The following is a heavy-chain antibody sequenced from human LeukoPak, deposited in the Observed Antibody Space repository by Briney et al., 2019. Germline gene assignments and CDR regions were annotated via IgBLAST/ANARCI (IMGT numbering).Heavy chain of an antibody. V-gene: IGHV3-48*03. J-gene: IGHJ4*02. Sequence: GGSLRLSCAASGFTFSSYEMNWVRQAPGKGLEWVSYISSSGTPIHYADSVKGRFTISRDNAKNSLFLQMNSPRAEDTAVYYCAREKTACGGDCYDSWGQGTLVTVSS. CDR2: ISSSGTPI. D-gene: IGHD2-21*01. CDR1: GFTFSSYE. CDR3: AREKTACGGDCYDS.